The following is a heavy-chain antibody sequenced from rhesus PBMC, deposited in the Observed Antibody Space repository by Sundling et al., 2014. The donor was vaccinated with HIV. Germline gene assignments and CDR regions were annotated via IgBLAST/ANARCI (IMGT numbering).Heavy chain of an antibody. CDR2: INPYNGNT. V-gene: IGHV1S2*01. D-gene: IGHD5-42*01. J-gene: IGHJ3*01. CDR1: GYTFKDYY. Sequence: QVQLVQSGAEVKKPGSSVKVSCKASGYTFKDYYMHWARQAPRQGLEWMGWINPYNGNTKYAQKFQGRVTMTRDTSTSTAYMELTSLRSEDTAVYYCAREGFGDGFDFWGQGLRVTVSS. CDR3: AREGFGDGFDF.